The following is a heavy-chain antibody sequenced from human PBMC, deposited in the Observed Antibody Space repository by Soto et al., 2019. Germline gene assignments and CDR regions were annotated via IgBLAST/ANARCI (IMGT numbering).Heavy chain of an antibody. CDR1: GFSFDDYA. CDR3: AKTRYSYGVGYYYYGMDV. V-gene: IGHV3-9*01. Sequence: GGSLRLSCAPSGFSFDDYAMHCVRQAPGTGLDWGSGISWHSGSIGSAESVKGRFTISRDNAKNSLYLQMNSLRAEDTSLYDYAKTRYSYGVGYYYYGMDVWGQGT. J-gene: IGHJ6*02. D-gene: IGHD5-18*01. CDR2: ISWHSGSI.